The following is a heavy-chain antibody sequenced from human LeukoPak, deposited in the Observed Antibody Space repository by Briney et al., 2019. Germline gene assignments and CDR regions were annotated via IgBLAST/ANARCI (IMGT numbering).Heavy chain of an antibody. Sequence: GGSLRLSCAASGFTFSSYSMNWVRQAPGKGLEWVSYISSSSSTIYYADSVKGRFIISRDNTKNSLYLQINSLRAEDTAVYYCARDPRIAAAHFDFWGQGTLVTVSS. V-gene: IGHV3-48*04. CDR3: ARDPRIAAAHFDF. J-gene: IGHJ4*02. CDR2: ISSSSSTI. D-gene: IGHD6-25*01. CDR1: GFTFSSYS.